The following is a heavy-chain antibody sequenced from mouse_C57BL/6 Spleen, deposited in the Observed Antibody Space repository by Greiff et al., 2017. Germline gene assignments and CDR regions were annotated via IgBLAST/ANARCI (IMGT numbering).Heavy chain of an antibody. D-gene: IGHD2-14*01. V-gene: IGHV1-15*01. Sequence: VKLMESGAELVRPGASVTLSCKASGYTFTDYEMHWVKQTPVHGLEWIGAIDPETGGTAYNQKFKGKAILTADKSSSTAYMELRSLTSEDSAVXYCTRSQYDFDYWGQGTTLTVSS. CDR2: IDPETGGT. CDR3: TRSQYDFDY. CDR1: GYTFTDYE. J-gene: IGHJ2*01.